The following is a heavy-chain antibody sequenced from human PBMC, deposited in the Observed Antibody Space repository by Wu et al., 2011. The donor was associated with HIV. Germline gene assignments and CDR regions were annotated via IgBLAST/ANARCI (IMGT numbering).Heavy chain of an antibody. CDR2: IIPIFGTA. D-gene: IGHD2-2*01. CDR1: GGTFSSYA. Sequence: QVQLVQSGAEVKKPGSSVKVSCKASGGTFSSYAISWVRQAPGQGLEWMGGIIPIFGTANYAQKFQGRVTITADKSTSTAYMELSSLRSEDTAVYYCARAPRLPADYYYYYMDVWGKGTTVTVSS. CDR3: ARAPRLPADYYYYYMDV. J-gene: IGHJ6*03. V-gene: IGHV1-69*14.